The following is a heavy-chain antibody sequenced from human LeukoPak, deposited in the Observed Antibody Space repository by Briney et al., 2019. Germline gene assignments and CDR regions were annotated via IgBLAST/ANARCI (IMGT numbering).Heavy chain of an antibody. CDR1: GFSFSSSN. CDR2: IGITSSYI. V-gene: IGHV3-21*01. CDR3: ARDNDSSGYNYYGMDV. Sequence: GGSLRLSCATSGFSFSSSNMNGVRQAPGEGLEWVSTIGITSSYIYYADSVKGRFTISSDNAKSSLYLQMNSLRAEDTAVYYCARDNDSSGYNYYGMDVWGQGTTVTVSS. D-gene: IGHD3-22*01. J-gene: IGHJ6*02.